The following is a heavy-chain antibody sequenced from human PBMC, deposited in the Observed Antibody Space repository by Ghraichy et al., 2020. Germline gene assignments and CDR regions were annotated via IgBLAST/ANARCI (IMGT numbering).Heavy chain of an antibody. CDR3: AKGIATRPHYYYAMDV. Sequence: GGSLTLSCAASGFTYSSYAVSWVRQAPGKGLEWVSVVGGNGVTTYYADSLRGRFSTSRDNSKNTLYLQMNSLRAEDTAVYYCAKGIATRPHYYYAMDVWGQGTTVTVSS. CDR1: GFTYSSYA. V-gene: IGHV3-23*01. J-gene: IGHJ6*02. D-gene: IGHD6-6*01. CDR2: VGGNGVTT.